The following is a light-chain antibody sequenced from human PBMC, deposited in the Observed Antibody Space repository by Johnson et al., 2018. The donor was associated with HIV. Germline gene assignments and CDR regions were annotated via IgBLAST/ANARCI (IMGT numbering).Light chain of an antibody. J-gene: IGLJ1*01. CDR1: SSNIGNNY. CDR3: GTWDSSLSAYV. Sequence: QSVLTQPPSVSAAPGQKVTISCSGSSSNIGNNYVSWYQQLPGTAPKLLIYDNNKRPSGIPDRFSGSKSGTSATLGLTGLHTGDEADYYCGTWDSSLSAYVFGTGTKVTVL. CDR2: DNN. V-gene: IGLV1-51*01.